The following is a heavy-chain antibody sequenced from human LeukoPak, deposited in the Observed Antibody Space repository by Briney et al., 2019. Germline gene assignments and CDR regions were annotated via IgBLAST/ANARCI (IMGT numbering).Heavy chain of an antibody. V-gene: IGHV1-2*04. CDR3: ARGAPELSGWSLGD. J-gene: IGHJ4*02. CDR1: GYTFTGYY. CDR2: INPNSGGT. D-gene: IGHD6-19*01. Sequence: ASVKVSCKASGYTFTGYYMHWVRQAPGQGLEYMGWINPNSGGTNYAQKFQGWVTMTRDTSISTAYMELSRLTSDDTAVYFCARGAPELSGWSLGDWGQGTLVTVSS.